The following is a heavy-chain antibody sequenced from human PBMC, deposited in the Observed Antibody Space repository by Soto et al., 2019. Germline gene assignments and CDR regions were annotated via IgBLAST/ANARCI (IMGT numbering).Heavy chain of an antibody. CDR3: ARGSSIAGLYYGMDV. V-gene: IGHV4-31*03. Sequence: QVQLQESGPGLVKPSQTLSLTCTVSGGSISSGGYYWTWIRQNPGKGLEWIGYNYYSGITYYNPSLKSRVTISLDTSKNQFSLKRSSVTAADTAVYYCARGSSIAGLYYGMDVWGQGTTGTVSS. J-gene: IGHJ6*02. CDR1: GGSISSGGYY. D-gene: IGHD6-6*01. CDR2: NYYSGIT.